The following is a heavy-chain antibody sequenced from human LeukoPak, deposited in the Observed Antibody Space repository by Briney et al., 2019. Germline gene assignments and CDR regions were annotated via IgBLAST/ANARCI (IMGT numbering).Heavy chain of an antibody. Sequence: KPSETLSLTCAVSGGSITTGIYYWGWIRQPPGKGLEWIGNIYYSGIIHYNPSFESRLTISVDTSKNQFSLKLSSVTAADTAVYYCVRHGSGYTSSWYCPLDYWGQGTLATVSS. V-gene: IGHV4-39*01. CDR1: GGSITTGIYY. D-gene: IGHD6-13*01. J-gene: IGHJ4*02. CDR2: IYYSGII. CDR3: VRHGSGYTSSWYCPLDY.